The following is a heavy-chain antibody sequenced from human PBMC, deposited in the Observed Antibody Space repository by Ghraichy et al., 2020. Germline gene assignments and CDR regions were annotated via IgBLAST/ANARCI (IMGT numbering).Heavy chain of an antibody. J-gene: IGHJ6*02. D-gene: IGHD5-12*01. CDR1: GFTFDDYA. CDR2: ISWNSGSI. V-gene: IGHV3-9*01. Sequence: GGSLRLSCAASGFTFDDYAMHWVRQAPGKGLEWVSGISWNSGSIGYADSVKGRFTISSDNAKNSLYLQMNSLRAEDTALYYCAKDGPVARYYYGMDVWGQGTTVTVSS. CDR3: AKDGPVARYYYGMDV.